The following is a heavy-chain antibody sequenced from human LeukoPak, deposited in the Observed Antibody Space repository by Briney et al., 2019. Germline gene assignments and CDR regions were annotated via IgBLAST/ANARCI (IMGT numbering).Heavy chain of an antibody. Sequence: ASVKVSCKASGYTLTSYYMHWVRQAPGQGLEWMGMINPSGGSTSYAQKFQGRVTMTRDTSTSTVYMELSSLRSEDTAVYYCARGLTYYDYVWGSYRYTAYFDYRGQGTLVTVSS. CDR1: GYTLTSYY. J-gene: IGHJ4*02. CDR2: INPSGGST. D-gene: IGHD3-16*02. V-gene: IGHV1-46*01. CDR3: ARGLTYYDYVWGSYRYTAYFDY.